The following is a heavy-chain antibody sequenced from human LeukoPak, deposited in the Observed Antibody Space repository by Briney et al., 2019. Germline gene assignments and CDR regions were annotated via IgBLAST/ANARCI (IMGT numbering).Heavy chain of an antibody. V-gene: IGHV3-23*01. CDR3: GRGTTMIVLVIQD. CDR1: GLSFSSHW. J-gene: IGHJ4*02. Sequence: GGSLRLSCAASGLSFSSHWMSWVRQAPGKGLEWVSGISGSGGMTHYADSVKGRFTISRDNSKNTLFLQMNSLRAEDTAVYYCGRGTTMIVLVIQDWGQGTLVTVSS. CDR2: ISGSGGMT. D-gene: IGHD3-22*01.